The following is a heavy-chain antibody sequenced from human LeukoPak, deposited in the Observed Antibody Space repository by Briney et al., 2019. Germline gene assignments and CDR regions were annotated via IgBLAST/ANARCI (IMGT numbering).Heavy chain of an antibody. D-gene: IGHD6-13*01. V-gene: IGHV1-2*02. CDR3: AKVLASSSLSYPYFDY. CDR2: INPNSGGT. CDR1: GYTFTGYY. Sequence: GASVKVSCKASGYTFTGYYMHWVRQAPGQGLEWMGWINPNSGGTNYAQKFQGRVTMTRDTSISTAYMELSRLRSDDTAVYYCAKVLASSSLSYPYFDYWGQGTLVTVSS. J-gene: IGHJ4*02.